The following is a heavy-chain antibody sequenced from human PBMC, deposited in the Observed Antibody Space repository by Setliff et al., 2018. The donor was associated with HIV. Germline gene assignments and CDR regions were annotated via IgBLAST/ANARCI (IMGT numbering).Heavy chain of an antibody. J-gene: IGHJ4*02. V-gene: IGHV4-39*07. CDR3: ARGPGGYSYGLPDY. D-gene: IGHD5-18*01. CDR2: IDYSGSS. Sequence: SETLSLTCTVSGGSISSSNYYWGWIRQPPGKELEWIGSIDYSGSSHYNPSLKSRVTISVDTSKNQFSLKLSSVTAADTAVYYCARGPGGYSYGLPDYWGQGTLVTVSS. CDR1: GGSISSSNYY.